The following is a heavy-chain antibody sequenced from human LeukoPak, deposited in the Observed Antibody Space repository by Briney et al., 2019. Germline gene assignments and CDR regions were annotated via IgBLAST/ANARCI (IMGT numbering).Heavy chain of an antibody. Sequence: KPSETLSLTCAVYGGSFSGYYWSWIRQPPGKGLEWIGEINHSGSTNYNPSLKSRVTISVDTSKNQFSLKLSSVTAADTAVYYCARGVGLDVWGQGTTVTVSS. CDR3: ARGVGLDV. CDR1: GGSFSGYY. CDR2: INHSGST. V-gene: IGHV4-34*01. J-gene: IGHJ6*02.